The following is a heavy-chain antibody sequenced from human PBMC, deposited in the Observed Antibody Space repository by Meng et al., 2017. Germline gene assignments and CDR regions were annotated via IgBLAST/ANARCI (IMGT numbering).Heavy chain of an antibody. V-gene: IGHV4-34*01. D-gene: IGHD6-13*01. CDR1: GGSFSGYY. J-gene: IGHJ5*02. Sequence: SQTRSLTGAVYGGSFSGYYWSWIRQPPGKGLEWIGEINHSGSTNYNPSLKSRVTISVGTSKNQFSLKLSSVTAADTAVYYCARGLGKYSSSPNWFDPWGQGTLVTVSS. CDR2: INHSGST. CDR3: ARGLGKYSSSPNWFDP.